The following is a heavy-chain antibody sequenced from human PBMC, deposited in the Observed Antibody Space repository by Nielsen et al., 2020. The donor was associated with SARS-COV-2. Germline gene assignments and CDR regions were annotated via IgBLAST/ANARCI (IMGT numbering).Heavy chain of an antibody. CDR3: ARDRGYDILTGYSDYYGMDV. J-gene: IGHJ6*02. Sequence: SVKVSCKASGGTFSSYAISWVRQAPGQGLEWMGGIIPIFGTANYAQKFQGRVTMTTDTSMSTAYMELRSLRSDDTAVYYCARDRGYDILTGYSDYYGMDVWGQGTTVTVSS. CDR2: IIPIFGTA. CDR1: GGTFSSYA. V-gene: IGHV1-69*05. D-gene: IGHD3-9*01.